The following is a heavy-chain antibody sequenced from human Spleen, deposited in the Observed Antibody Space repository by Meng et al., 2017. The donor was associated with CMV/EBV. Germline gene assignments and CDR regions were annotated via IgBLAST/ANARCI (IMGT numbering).Heavy chain of an antibody. J-gene: IGHJ4*02. CDR2: ISYDGISK. CDR3: ARGSMVRADVPFYYLDY. Sequence: GESLKISCAASGFIFNTYAMHWVRQAPGKGLEWVAVISYDGISKNYADSVKGRFTISRDNSKNTLFLQMTGLRAEDTALYYCARGSMVRADVPFYYLDYWGQGTLVTVSS. V-gene: IGHV3-30*04. CDR1: GFIFNTYA. D-gene: IGHD3-10*01.